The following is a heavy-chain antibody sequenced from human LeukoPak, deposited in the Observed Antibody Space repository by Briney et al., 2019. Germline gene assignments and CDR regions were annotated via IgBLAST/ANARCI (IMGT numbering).Heavy chain of an antibody. CDR3: ARDGSDIVLMD. V-gene: IGHV3-21*01. Sequence: GGSLRLSCAASGFTFSSYSMNWVRQAPGKGLEWVSSISGSSSYIYYADSVKGRFTISRDNAKNSLYLQMNSLRAEDTAVYYCARDGSDIVLMDWGQGTLVTVSS. CDR1: GFTFSSYS. CDR2: ISGSSSYI. J-gene: IGHJ4*02. D-gene: IGHD2-8*01.